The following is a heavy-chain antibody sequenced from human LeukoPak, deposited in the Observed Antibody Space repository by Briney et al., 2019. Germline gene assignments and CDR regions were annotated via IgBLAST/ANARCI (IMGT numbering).Heavy chain of an antibody. Sequence: SVKVSCKASGGTFSSYAISWVRQAPGQGLEWMGRIIPIFGIANYAQKFQGRVTITADKSTSTAYMELSSLRSEDTAVYYCARSERGDRVLRYGMDVWGQGTTVTVSS. D-gene: IGHD2-21*02. J-gene: IGHJ6*02. CDR2: IIPIFGIA. CDR3: ARSERGDRVLRYGMDV. CDR1: GGTFSSYA. V-gene: IGHV1-69*04.